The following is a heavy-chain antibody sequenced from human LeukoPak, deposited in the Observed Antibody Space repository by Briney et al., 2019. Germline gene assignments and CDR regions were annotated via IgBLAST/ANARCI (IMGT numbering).Heavy chain of an antibody. J-gene: IGHJ4*02. D-gene: IGHD3-22*01. V-gene: IGHV3-49*04. CDR1: GFKFDAYA. Sequence: GGSLRLSCSASGFKFDAYAMSWVRQAPGKGPEWVGFIRSQAYGAATNYAPFVQDRFTISRDDSRSIVHLQLDSLRTDDTAVYFCTRVNYYDSGSLYYGYFDYWGQGALVTVSS. CDR2: IRSQAYGAAT. CDR3: TRVNYYDSGSLYYGYFDY.